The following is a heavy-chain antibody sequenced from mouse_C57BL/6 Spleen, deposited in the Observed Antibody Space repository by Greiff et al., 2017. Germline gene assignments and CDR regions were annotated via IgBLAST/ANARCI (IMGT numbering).Heavy chain of an antibody. CDR1: GFTFSDYG. J-gene: IGHJ1*03. V-gene: IGHV5-17*01. Sequence: EVKVVESGGGLVKPGGSLKLSCAASGFTFSDYGMHWVRQAPEKGLAWVAYISSGSITIYYADTVKGRFTISRDNAKNTLFLQMTSLRSEDTAMYYCARGGSYWYFDVWGTGTTVTVSS. CDR3: ARGGSYWYFDV. CDR2: ISSGSITI.